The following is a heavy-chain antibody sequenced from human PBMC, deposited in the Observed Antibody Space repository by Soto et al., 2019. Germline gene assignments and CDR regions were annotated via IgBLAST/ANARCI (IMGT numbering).Heavy chain of an antibody. CDR2: ISYDGSNK. V-gene: IGHV3-30-3*01. CDR1: GFTFSSYA. Sequence: GGSLRLSCAASGFTFSSYAMHWVRQAPGRGLEWVAVISYDGSNKYYADSVKGRFIISRDNSKNTLYLQMNSLRAEDTAVYYCAREGSSGYYYRYYFDYWGQGTLVTVSS. D-gene: IGHD3-22*01. J-gene: IGHJ4*02. CDR3: AREGSSGYYYRYYFDY.